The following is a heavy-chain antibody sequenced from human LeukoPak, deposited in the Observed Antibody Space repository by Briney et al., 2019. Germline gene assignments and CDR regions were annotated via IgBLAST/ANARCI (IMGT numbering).Heavy chain of an antibody. CDR2: ISWNSGSI. Sequence: GGSLRLSCAASGFTFDDYAMHWVRQAPGKGLEWVSGISWNSGSIGYADSVKGRFTISRDNAENSLYLQMNSLRAEDTALYYCAKDSSALSSSWYSVFDYWGQGTLVTVSS. J-gene: IGHJ4*02. CDR3: AKDSSALSSSWYSVFDY. V-gene: IGHV3-9*01. CDR1: GFTFDDYA. D-gene: IGHD6-13*01.